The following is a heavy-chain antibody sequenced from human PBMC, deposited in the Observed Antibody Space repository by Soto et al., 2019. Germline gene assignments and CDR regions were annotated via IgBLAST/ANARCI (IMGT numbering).Heavy chain of an antibody. CDR3: ARAQYSSSWYLDY. CDR2: IYSGGST. CDR1: GFTVSSNY. J-gene: IGHJ4*02. D-gene: IGHD6-13*01. Sequence: GGSLRLSCAASGFTVSSNYMSWVRQAPGKGLEWVSVIYSGGSTYYADSVKGRFTISRDNSKNTLYLQMNSLRAEDTAVYYCARAQYSSSWYLDYWGQGTLVTVPS. V-gene: IGHV3-53*01.